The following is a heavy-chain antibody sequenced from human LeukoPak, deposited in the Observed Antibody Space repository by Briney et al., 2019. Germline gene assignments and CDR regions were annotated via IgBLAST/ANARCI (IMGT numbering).Heavy chain of an antibody. J-gene: IGHJ4*02. CDR2: INPNSGGT. CDR1: GYTFTGHY. Sequence: ASVKVSCKASGYTFTGHYMHWVRQAPGQGLEWMGRINPNSGGTNYAQKFQGWVTMTRDTSISTAYMELSRLRSDDTAVYYCATIHYYDSSGYYYPYWGQGTLVTVSS. D-gene: IGHD3-22*01. V-gene: IGHV1-2*04. CDR3: ATIHYYDSSGYYYPY.